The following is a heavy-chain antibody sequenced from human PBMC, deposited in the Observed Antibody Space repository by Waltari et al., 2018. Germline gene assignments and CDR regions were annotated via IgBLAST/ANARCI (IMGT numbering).Heavy chain of an antibody. CDR1: GYTFTSYA. J-gene: IGHJ5*02. Sequence: QVQLVQSGAEVKKPGASVKVSCKASGYTFTSYAMHWVRQAPGQRLEWMGWINAGNGNTKYSQKFQGRVTITRDTSASTAYMELSSLRSEDTAVYYCAREGYCSSTSCREDWFDPWGQGTLVTVSS. D-gene: IGHD2-2*01. CDR2: INAGNGNT. V-gene: IGHV1-3*01. CDR3: AREGYCSSTSCREDWFDP.